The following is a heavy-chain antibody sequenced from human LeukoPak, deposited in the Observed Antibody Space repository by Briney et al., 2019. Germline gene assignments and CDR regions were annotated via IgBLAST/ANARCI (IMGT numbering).Heavy chain of an antibody. V-gene: IGHV1-2*02. Sequence: ASVKVSCKASGYIFGAYFMHWVRLAPGQGLEWMGSINPVSGDTNFAQHFQGGLTLTRDTSINTAYMELGSLRSDDTALYYCARDPADDDVGIDYWGQGTLITVSS. J-gene: IGHJ4*02. CDR1: GYIFGAYF. D-gene: IGHD2-15*01. CDR3: ARDPADDDVGIDY. CDR2: INPVSGDT.